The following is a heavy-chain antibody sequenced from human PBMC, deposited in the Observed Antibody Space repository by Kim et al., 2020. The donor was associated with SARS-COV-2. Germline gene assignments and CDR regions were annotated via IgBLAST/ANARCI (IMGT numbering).Heavy chain of an antibody. CDR2: ISSNGGST. CDR1: GFTFSSYA. CDR3: VRSVGGWTGLFHY. V-gene: IGHV3-64D*09. D-gene: IGHD6-19*01. Sequence: GGSLRLSCSASGFTFSSYAMHWVRQAPGKGLEYVSAISSNGGSTYYADSVKGRFTISRDNSKNTLYLQMSSLRVEDTAVYYCVRSVGGWTGLFHYWGPGALVTV. J-gene: IGHJ4*02.